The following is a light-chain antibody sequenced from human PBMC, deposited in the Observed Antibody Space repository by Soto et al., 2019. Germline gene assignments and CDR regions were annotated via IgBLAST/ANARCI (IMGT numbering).Light chain of an antibody. J-gene: IGKJ2*01. CDR1: QNIGSS. CDR3: QQCDTWPYT. Sequence: EIVMTQSPATLSVSPGERATLSCRASQNIGSSLAWYQQKPGRAPRLLIYTTSYRVTGIPARFIGSGSGTEFTLTISSLQSEDFAVYYCQQCDTWPYTFGQGTKLEIK. V-gene: IGKV3-15*01. CDR2: TTS.